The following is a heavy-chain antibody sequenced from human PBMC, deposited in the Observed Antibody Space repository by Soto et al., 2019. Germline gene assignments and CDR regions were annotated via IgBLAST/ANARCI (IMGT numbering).Heavy chain of an antibody. V-gene: IGHV3-30*09. CDR3: ARDGGTLDY. D-gene: IGHD2-15*01. J-gene: IGHJ4*02. Sequence: PGGSLRLSCAASGFTFSSYAMHWVRQAPGKGLEWVAVISYDGSNKYYADSVKDRFAISRDNSKNTLYLQMNSLRAEDTAVYYCARDGGTLDYWGQGTLVTVSS. CDR1: GFTFSSYA. CDR2: ISYDGSNK.